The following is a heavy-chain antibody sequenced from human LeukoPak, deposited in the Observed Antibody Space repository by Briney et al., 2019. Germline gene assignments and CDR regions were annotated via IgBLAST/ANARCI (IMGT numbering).Heavy chain of an antibody. Sequence: GGSLRLSCAASGFTFSGYAMSWVRQAPGKGLEWISSISASAGTTYYADSVKGRFTISRDNSKNTLDLQMNSLRAEDTAVYYCAKDPASYEYYFDYWGQGTLVTVSS. D-gene: IGHD5-12*01. J-gene: IGHJ4*02. CDR1: GFTFSGYA. CDR2: ISASAGTT. V-gene: IGHV3-23*01. CDR3: AKDPASYEYYFDY.